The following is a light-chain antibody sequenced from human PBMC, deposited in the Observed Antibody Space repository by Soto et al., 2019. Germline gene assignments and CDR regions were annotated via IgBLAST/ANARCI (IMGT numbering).Light chain of an antibody. J-gene: IGKJ5*01. CDR3: QQAYSFPIT. Sequence: DIQVTQSPSSLSASVGDRVTITCRASQNIGGYLAWYQHKPGRTPELLIHGASRLQSGVPARFSGSGSGTDFTLSINSLQPEDFATYYCQQAYSFPITFGQGTRLEIK. CDR1: QNIGGY. V-gene: IGKV1D-12*01. CDR2: GAS.